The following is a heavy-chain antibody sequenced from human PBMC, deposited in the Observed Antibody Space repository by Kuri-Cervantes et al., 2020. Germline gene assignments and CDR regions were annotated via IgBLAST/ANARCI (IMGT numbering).Heavy chain of an antibody. CDR3: AKLGNGFDY. D-gene: IGHD4-23*01. Sequence: GGSLRLSCVVSGFTFRSYAMSWVRQAPGKGLEWVSGISWNSGSIGYADSVKGRFTISRDNAKNSLYLQMNSLRAEDTALYYCAKLGNGFDYWGQGTLVTVSS. J-gene: IGHJ4*02. CDR2: ISWNSGSI. V-gene: IGHV3-9*01. CDR1: GFTFRSYA.